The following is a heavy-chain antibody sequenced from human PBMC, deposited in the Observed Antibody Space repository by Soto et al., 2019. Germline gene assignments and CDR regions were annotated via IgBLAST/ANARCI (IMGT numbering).Heavy chain of an antibody. J-gene: IGHJ4*02. CDR2: IMPISGTA. CDR3: ARDLEFRDGNISHLDY. V-gene: IGHV1-69*01. Sequence: QVQLVQSGAEVKKPGSSVKVSCKASGGTFSSHVFNWVRQAPGQGLEWMGGIMPISGTANYAQKFQGRVKITADESTSTSYMELSSLRSEDTAVYYCARDLEFRDGNISHLDYWGQGNLVTVSS. D-gene: IGHD3-10*01. CDR1: GGTFSSHV.